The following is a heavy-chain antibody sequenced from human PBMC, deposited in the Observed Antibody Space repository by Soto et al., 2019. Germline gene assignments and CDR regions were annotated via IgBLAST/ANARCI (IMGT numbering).Heavy chain of an antibody. J-gene: IGHJ6*02. D-gene: IGHD5-18*01. V-gene: IGHV1-46*03. CDR2: INPSGGST. Sequence: QVQLVQSGAEVKKPGASVKVSCKASGYTFTSYYMHWVRQAPGQGLEWMGIINPSGGSTSYAQKFQGRVTMTRXXSXSXXYMELSSLRSEDTAVYYCARCVVPDTAMERDGMDVWGQGTTVTVSS. CDR3: ARCVVPDTAMERDGMDV. CDR1: GYTFTSYY.